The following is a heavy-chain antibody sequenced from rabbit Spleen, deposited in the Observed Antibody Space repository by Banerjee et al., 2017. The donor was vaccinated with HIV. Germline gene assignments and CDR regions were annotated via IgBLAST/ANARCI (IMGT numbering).Heavy chain of an antibody. CDR2: IEGVSSGFT. CDR1: GVSFSGSSY. D-gene: IGHD1-1*01. J-gene: IGHJ6*01. CDR3: ARDTSSSFSSYGMDL. V-gene: IGHV1S40*01. Sequence: QSLEESGGDLVKPGASLTLTCIASGVSFSGSSYMCWVRQAPGKGLEWIACIEGVSSGFTYFASWAKGRFTISKTSSTTVTLQMTSLTAADTATYFCARDTSSSFSSYGMDLWGPGTLVTVS.